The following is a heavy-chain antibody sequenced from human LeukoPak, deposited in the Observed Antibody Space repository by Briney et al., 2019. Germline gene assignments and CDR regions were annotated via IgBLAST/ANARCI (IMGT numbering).Heavy chain of an antibody. V-gene: IGHV4-34*01. CDR3: ARGYGSGSYFAY. CDR1: GGSSSGYY. CDR2: INRGGST. J-gene: IGHJ4*02. Sequence: SETLSLTCAVCGGSSSGYYWSWIRQTPGKGLEWIGEINRGGSTNYNPSLKSRVTISVDTSKNQFSLRLNSVTAADTAVYYCARGYGSGSYFAYWGQGTLVTVSS. D-gene: IGHD3-10*01.